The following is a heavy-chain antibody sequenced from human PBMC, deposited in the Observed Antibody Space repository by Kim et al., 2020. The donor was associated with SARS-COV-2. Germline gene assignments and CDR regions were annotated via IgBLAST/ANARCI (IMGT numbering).Heavy chain of an antibody. D-gene: IGHD3-3*02. CDR3: VEAVLAGGLDV. CDR2: IMWRSDGVDVL. V-gene: IGHV3-9*01. Sequence: GGSLRLSCIASGFTFSDYAMHWVRQAPGKGLEWVSGIMWRSDGVDVLDSADAVVSRSIITGDKAKYLLLLKMSSLTPEATAFYCGVEAVLAGGLDVWG. CDR1: GFTFSDYA. J-gene: IGHJ6*02.